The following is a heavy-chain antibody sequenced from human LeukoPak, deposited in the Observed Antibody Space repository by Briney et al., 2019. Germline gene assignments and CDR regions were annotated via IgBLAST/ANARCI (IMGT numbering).Heavy chain of an antibody. Sequence: GGSLRLSCAASGFFFSNNAMSWVRQAPGKGLEWVANIKHDGSEKYYVDSVKGRFTVSRDNAKNSLFLQMSTLRAEDTAVYYCARENTMVRGGQIGYYFDYWGQGTLVTVSS. V-gene: IGHV3-7*01. CDR3: ARENTMVRGGQIGYYFDY. D-gene: IGHD3-10*01. CDR2: IKHDGSEK. J-gene: IGHJ4*02. CDR1: GFFFSNNA.